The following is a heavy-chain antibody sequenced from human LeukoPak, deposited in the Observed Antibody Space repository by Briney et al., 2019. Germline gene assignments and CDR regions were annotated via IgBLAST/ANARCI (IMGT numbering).Heavy chain of an antibody. V-gene: IGHV3-21*04. D-gene: IGHD3-22*01. CDR2: ISISSSDI. CDR3: TISGYRHPYHFDA. Sequence: RGSLRLSCALSRLTFSSYIMNCVAQAPGKGLGWVSAISISSSDIYYAASVKGRFTISRDNAKNSLYLQMNSLRAEDTAIYYCTISGYRHPYHFDAWGQGTLVTVSS. J-gene: IGHJ4*02. CDR1: RLTFSSYI.